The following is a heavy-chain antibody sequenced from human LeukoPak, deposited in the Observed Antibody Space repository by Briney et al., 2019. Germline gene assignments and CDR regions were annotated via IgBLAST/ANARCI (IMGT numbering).Heavy chain of an antibody. CDR3: TARGRHSFYY. CDR2: VKSKGDGGTA. CDR1: EFTFSNAW. Sequence: GGSLRLSCAASEFTFSNAWMSWVRQAPGRGLEWVGRVKSKGDGGTADYAAPVKGRFTISRDDSKNTLYLQMNSLKTEDTAVYYCTARGRHSFYYWGQGSLVTVSS. J-gene: IGHJ4*02. V-gene: IGHV3-15*01. D-gene: IGHD1-26*01.